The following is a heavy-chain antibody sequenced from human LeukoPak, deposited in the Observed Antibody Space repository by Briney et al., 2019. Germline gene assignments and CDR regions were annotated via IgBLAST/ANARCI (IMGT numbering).Heavy chain of an antibody. V-gene: IGHV3-48*01. D-gene: IGHD1-7*01. CDR3: ARGVKSAIGKWNYVWFDP. CDR2: ISFSTTTI. CDR1: GFTFNNYN. J-gene: IGHJ5*02. Sequence: GGSLRLSCAASGFTFNNYNMNWVRQAPGKGLEWVSFISFSTTTIYYADSVKGRFTISRDNAKNSLYPQMNGLRAEDTAVYYCARGVKSAIGKWNYVWFDPWGPGTLVTVSS.